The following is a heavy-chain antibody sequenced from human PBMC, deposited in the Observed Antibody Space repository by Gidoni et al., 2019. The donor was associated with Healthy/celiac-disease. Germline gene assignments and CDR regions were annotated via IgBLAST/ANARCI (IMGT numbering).Heavy chain of an antibody. CDR1: GYHFTSYD. CDR3: ARGGRILQTWELVDYYGMDV. Sequence: VQLVQSGAEVKKPGASVKVSCTASGYHFTSYDINWVRQATGQGREWMGWMNPNSGNTGYAQKFQGRVTMTRNTSISTAYMELSSLRSEDTAVYYCARGGRILQTWELVDYYGMDVWGQGTTVTVSS. D-gene: IGHD2-15*01. J-gene: IGHJ6*02. V-gene: IGHV1-8*01. CDR2: MNPNSGNT.